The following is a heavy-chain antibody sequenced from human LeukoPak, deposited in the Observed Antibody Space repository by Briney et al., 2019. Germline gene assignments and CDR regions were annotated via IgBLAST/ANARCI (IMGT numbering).Heavy chain of an antibody. J-gene: IGHJ4*02. Sequence: SETLSLTCAVSGVSISSSYWSWIRQPPGKGLEWIGYISYRGTTKYNPSLKSRVTISLDTSKNQFSLKLSSVTAADTAVYYCARTGYSSGWSFDYWGQGTLVTVSS. CDR3: ARTGYSSGWSFDY. D-gene: IGHD6-19*01. CDR2: ISYRGTT. CDR1: GVSISSSY. V-gene: IGHV4-59*12.